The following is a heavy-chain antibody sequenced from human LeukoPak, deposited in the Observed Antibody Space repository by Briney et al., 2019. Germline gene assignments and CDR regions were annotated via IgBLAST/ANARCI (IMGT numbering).Heavy chain of an antibody. CDR3: ARHRPRIASLDP. CDR1: GVSFSGYY. D-gene: IGHD6-6*01. CDR2: INHSGST. Sequence: PSETLSLTCAVYGVSFSGYYWRWIRQPPGKGLEWIGEINHSGSTNYNPSLKGGVTISVETSTKQSSLMLSAGTAADPAGYYYARHRPRIASLDPWGQGTLVTVSS. V-gene: IGHV4-34*01. J-gene: IGHJ5*02.